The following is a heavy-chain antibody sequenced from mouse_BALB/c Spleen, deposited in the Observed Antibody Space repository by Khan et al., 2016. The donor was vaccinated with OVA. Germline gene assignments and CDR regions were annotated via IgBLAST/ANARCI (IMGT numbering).Heavy chain of an antibody. Sequence: VQLKQSGPELVKPGASVKVSCKASVYSFTDYSLYWVKQSHGNSLEWIGYIDPSNGGTYYNQNFKGKATLTVDKSSSTAFMHLNSLTSEDSAVYYCARRGYGAFAYWGQGTLFTVSA. D-gene: IGHD1-1*01. CDR3: ARRGYGAFAY. CDR2: IDPSNGGT. J-gene: IGHJ3*01. CDR1: VYSFTDYS. V-gene: IGHV1S135*01.